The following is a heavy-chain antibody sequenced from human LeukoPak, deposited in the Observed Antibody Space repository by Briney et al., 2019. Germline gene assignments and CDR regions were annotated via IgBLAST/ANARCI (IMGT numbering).Heavy chain of an antibody. CDR3: AKVPSGWWLVDY. V-gene: IGHV3-23*01. CDR2: ISGSGGST. J-gene: IGHJ4*02. CDR1: GFTFSSYA. Sequence: GGSLRLSCAASGFTFSSYAMSWARPAPGKGLEWVSAISGSGGSTYYADSVKGRFTISRDNSKNTLYLQMNSLRAEDTAVYYCAKVPSGWWLVDYWGQGTLVTVSS. D-gene: IGHD6-19*01.